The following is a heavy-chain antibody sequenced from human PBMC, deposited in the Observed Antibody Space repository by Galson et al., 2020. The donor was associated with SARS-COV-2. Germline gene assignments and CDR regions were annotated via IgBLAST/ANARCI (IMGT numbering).Heavy chain of an antibody. D-gene: IGHD3-22*01. CDR1: GYTFTSYG. CDR2: ISAYNGNT. Sequence: ASVKVSCKASGYTFTSYGISWVRQAPGQGLEWMGWISAYNGNTNYAQKLQGRVTMTTHTSTSTAYMELRSLRSDDTAVYYCARDGDDYYDSSGVHEDWGQGTLVTVSS. J-gene: IGHJ4*02. CDR3: ARDGDDYYDSSGVHED. V-gene: IGHV1-18*01.